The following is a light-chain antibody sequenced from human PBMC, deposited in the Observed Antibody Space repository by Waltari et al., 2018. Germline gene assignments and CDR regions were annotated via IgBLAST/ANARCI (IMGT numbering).Light chain of an antibody. CDR2: DVN. V-gene: IGLV2-8*01. Sequence: QSALTQPPSASGSPGQSVTISCTGTSSDVGGYDYVSWYHQHPGKAPKLMIYDVNKRPSGVPDRFSGSKSGNTASLTVSGLQAEDEADYFCNSYAGSKHYVFGTGTKVTVL. J-gene: IGLJ1*01. CDR1: SSDVGGYDY. CDR3: NSYAGSKHYV.